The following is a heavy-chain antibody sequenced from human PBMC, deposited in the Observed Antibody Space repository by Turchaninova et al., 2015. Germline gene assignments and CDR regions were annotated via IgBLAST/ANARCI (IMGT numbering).Heavy chain of an antibody. CDR3: ARETSPSGWHSLDY. D-gene: IGHD6-19*01. V-gene: IGHV4-59*02. CDR2: VSYAGTA. J-gene: IGHJ4*02. CDR1: GVTVNISY. Sequence: QVQLQESGPGLVKTSETLSLTCTVSGVTVNISYWTWFRQPPGKGLEWIGYVSYAGTAGYNPSLKSRVSMSIDTSKNEFSLKLRSVTAADTALYYCARETSPSGWHSLDYWGQGNMLIVSS.